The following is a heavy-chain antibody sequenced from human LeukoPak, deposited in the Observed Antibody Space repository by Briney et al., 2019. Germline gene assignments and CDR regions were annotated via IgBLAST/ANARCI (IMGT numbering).Heavy chain of an antibody. J-gene: IGHJ3*02. D-gene: IGHD4-17*01. V-gene: IGHV3-48*03. Sequence: QPGGSLRLSCAASGFTFSSYEMNWVRQAPGKGLEWVSYISSSGSTIYYADSVKGRFTISRDTAKNSMYLLLTELGAQGWAVYSCTRIKPSGDYAALDIWGQGTMVTVSS. CDR1: GFTFSSYE. CDR3: TRIKPSGDYAALDI. CDR2: ISSSGSTI.